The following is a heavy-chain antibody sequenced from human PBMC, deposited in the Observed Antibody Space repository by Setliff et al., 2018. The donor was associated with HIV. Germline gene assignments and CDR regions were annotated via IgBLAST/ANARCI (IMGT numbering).Heavy chain of an antibody. CDR1: GFTFSNYV. V-gene: IGHV3-48*04. CDR3: ARDPYTMISTLDY. D-gene: IGHD3-22*01. CDR2: ISSSGSTI. J-gene: IGHJ4*02. Sequence: GSLRLSCTASGFTFSNYVINWVRQAPGKGLEWVSSISSSGSTIYYADSVKGRFTISRDNAKNSLYLQMNSLRAEDTAVYYCARDPYTMISTLDYWGRGTLVTVSS.